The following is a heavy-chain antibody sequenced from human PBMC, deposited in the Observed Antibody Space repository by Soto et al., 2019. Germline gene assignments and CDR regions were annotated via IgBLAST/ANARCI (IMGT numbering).Heavy chain of an antibody. CDR3: ATWEERYFQE. Sequence: QVQLVESGGGVVQPGRSLRLSCAASGFTFNSFTMHWVRQAPGKGLEWLAVISHDGSHKYTADSVKGRFTISRDDSKNTLYLQMNSLRVEDTAIYYCATWEERYFQEWGQGTLVTVSS. J-gene: IGHJ1*01. V-gene: IGHV3-30*04. D-gene: IGHD1-26*01. CDR2: ISHDGSHK. CDR1: GFTFNSFT.